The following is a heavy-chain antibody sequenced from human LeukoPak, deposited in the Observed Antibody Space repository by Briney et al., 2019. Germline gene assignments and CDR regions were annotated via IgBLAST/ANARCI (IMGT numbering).Heavy chain of an antibody. CDR3: ARARYYYDGSGYTALRYYYYYYMDV. CDR2: INPSGGCT. D-gene: IGHD3-22*01. Sequence: ASVKVSCQASGYTFNSYYMHLVRQAPRHGREWMGIINPSGGCTSYAQKFQGRVTITQDRSTSTVYMERSSLRSEDTAVYYCARARYYYDGSGYTALRYYYYYYMDVWGKGTAVTVSS. CDR1: GYTFNSYY. J-gene: IGHJ6*03. V-gene: IGHV1-46*02.